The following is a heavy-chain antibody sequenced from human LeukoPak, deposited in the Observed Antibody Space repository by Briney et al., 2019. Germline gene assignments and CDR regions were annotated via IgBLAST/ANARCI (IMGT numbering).Heavy chain of an antibody. CDR1: GGTFSSYA. Sequence: GSSVKVSCKASGGTFSSYAITWVRQAPGRGLEWMGGLIPIFGTAHFAQKFQGRVTLTTDESTSTSYMELSSLGSEDTAVYYCARSHSDYDLTPGDYWGQGTLVTVSS. CDR2: LIPIFGTA. CDR3: ARSHSDYDLTPGDY. J-gene: IGHJ4*02. V-gene: IGHV1-69*05. D-gene: IGHD5-12*01.